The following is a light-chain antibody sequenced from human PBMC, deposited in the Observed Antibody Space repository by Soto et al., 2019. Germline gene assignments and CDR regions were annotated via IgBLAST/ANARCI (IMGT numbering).Light chain of an antibody. V-gene: IGKV1-39*01. CDR3: QQSYSTPWT. CDR1: QSISSY. J-gene: IGKJ1*01. CDR2: AAS. Sequence: DIQMTQSPSSLSASVGDRVTITCRASQSISSYLNWYQQKPGKAPKLLIYAASSLQSGVPSRFSGSGSETDFTLTISSLQPEDFATYYGQQSYSTPWTFGQGTKVEIK.